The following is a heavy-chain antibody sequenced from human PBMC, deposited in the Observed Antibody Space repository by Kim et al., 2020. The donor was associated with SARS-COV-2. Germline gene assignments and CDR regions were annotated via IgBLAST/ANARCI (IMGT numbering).Heavy chain of an antibody. CDR1: GYTFTSYD. CDR2: MNPNSGNT. V-gene: IGHV1-8*01. J-gene: IGHJ6*03. CDR3: ARAKLVQGIFYYYYYMDV. D-gene: IGHD3-10*01. Sequence: ASVKVSCKASGYTFTSYDINWVRQATGQGLEWMGWMNPNSGNTGYAQKFQGRVTMTRNTSISTAYMELSSLRSEDTAVYYCARAKLVQGIFYYYYYMDVWGKGTTVTFSS.